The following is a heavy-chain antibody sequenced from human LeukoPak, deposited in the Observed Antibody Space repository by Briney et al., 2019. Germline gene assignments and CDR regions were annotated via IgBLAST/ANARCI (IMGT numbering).Heavy chain of an antibody. CDR2: IYYSRST. Sequence: PSETLSLTCTVSGGSISNTLYYWAWIRQPPGKGLESIGSIYYSRSTYYSPSLKSRVTISVDTSKNQFSLKLSSVTAADTAVYYCARVYTAMAFDYWGQGTLVTVSS. V-gene: IGHV4-39*07. CDR3: ARVYTAMAFDY. J-gene: IGHJ4*02. D-gene: IGHD5-18*01. CDR1: GGSISNTLYY.